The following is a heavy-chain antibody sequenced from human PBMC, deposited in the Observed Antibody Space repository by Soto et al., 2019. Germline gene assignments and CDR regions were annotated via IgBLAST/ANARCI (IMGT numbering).Heavy chain of an antibody. V-gene: IGHV3-33*01. CDR1: GFTFSSYG. J-gene: IGHJ6*03. CDR3: ARDSPVTTIYYYYYMDV. D-gene: IGHD4-17*01. Sequence: QVQLVESGGGVVQPGRSLRLSCAASGFTFSSYGMHWVRQAPGKGLEWVAVIWYDGSNKYYADSVKGRFTISRDNSKNTLYRQMNSLRAEDTAVYYCARDSPVTTIYYYYYMDVWGKGTTVTVSS. CDR2: IWYDGSNK.